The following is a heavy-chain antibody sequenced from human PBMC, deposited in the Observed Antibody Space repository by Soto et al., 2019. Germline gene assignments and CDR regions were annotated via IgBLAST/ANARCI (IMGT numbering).Heavy chain of an antibody. CDR1: GGSVSSGSYY. V-gene: IGHV4-61*01. J-gene: IGHJ5*02. Sequence: QVQLQESGPGLVKPSETLSLTCTVSGGSVSSGSYYWSWLRQPPGKGLEWIGYIYYTGTTKYNPSLKSRVTILLDTAKNEFSLKLISVTAADPAVYYCASSGDVSWFDPWGQGTLVTVSS. CDR2: IYYTGTT. D-gene: IGHD7-27*01. CDR3: ASSGDVSWFDP.